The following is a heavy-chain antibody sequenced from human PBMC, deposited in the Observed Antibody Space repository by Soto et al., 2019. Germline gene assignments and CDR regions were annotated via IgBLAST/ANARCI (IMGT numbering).Heavy chain of an antibody. V-gene: IGHV4-31*03. CDR1: GGSIKDGGYY. CDR2: IYYTGTT. Sequence: QVQLQESGPGLVKPSQTLSLTCTVSGGSIKDGGYYWSWIRQVPGKCLEWIGYIYYTGTTYYNPSLQSRVTISVDMSKSQSSLSLTSGTAADTAVYYCVTDPSPQPTTVVTPGWFDPWGQGILVIVSS. CDR3: VTDPSPQPTTVVTPGWFDP. D-gene: IGHD2-21*02. J-gene: IGHJ5*02.